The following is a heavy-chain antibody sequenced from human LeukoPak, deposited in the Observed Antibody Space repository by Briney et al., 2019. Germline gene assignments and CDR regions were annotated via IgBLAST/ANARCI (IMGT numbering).Heavy chain of an antibody. V-gene: IGHV3-30*02. Sequence: GGSLRLSCAASGFTFSSYGMHWVRQAPGKGLEWVAFIRYDGSNKYYADSVKGRFTISRDNSKNTLYLQMNSLRAEDTAVYYCAKDLISYSSSWYVPWFDPWGQGTLVTVSS. J-gene: IGHJ5*02. CDR3: AKDLISYSSSWYVPWFDP. CDR1: GFTFSSYG. D-gene: IGHD6-13*01. CDR2: IRYDGSNK.